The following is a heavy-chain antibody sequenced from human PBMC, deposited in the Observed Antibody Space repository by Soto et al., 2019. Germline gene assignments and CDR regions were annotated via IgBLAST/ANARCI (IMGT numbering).Heavy chain of an antibody. CDR2: INAGNGRE. CDR3: ARGGGWVGEASFDS. Sequence: QVQLEQSGAEVKKPGASVKVSCKTSGYTFTSYTLHWVRQAPGQGLEWMGWINAGNGREKYSQRFQDRVSLSTDKSATTANMELRSPRSEDTGVYFWARGGGWVGEASFDSWGQGTQVTVSS. CDR1: GYTFTSYT. V-gene: IGHV1-3*01. D-gene: IGHD3-10*01. J-gene: IGHJ4*02.